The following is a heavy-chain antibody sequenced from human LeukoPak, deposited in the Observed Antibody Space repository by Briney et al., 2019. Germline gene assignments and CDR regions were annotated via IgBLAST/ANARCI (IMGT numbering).Heavy chain of an antibody. CDR1: GSSFSSYS. Sequence: GGSLRLSCGDPGSSFSSYSMNWVRQAPGKDLKWVSSISSSSKYIYYADSVKGRFTISRDNAKNSLYLQMNGLRADDTAVYYCARSPQGTGSPADYWGQGTLVTVSS. CDR2: ISSSSKYI. V-gene: IGHV3-21*01. CDR3: ARSPQGTGSPADY. D-gene: IGHD1-1*01. J-gene: IGHJ4*02.